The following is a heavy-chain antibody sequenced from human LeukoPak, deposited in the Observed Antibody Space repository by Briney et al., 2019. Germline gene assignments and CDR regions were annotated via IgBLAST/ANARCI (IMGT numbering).Heavy chain of an antibody. J-gene: IGHJ3*02. CDR3: ARVGATIDAFDI. D-gene: IGHD1-26*01. Sequence: PGGSLRLSCAASGFTFSSYWMLWVRQAPGKGLVWVSRINSDGSSTSYADSVKGRFTISRDNAKNTLYLQMNSLRAEDTAVYYCARVGATIDAFDIWGQGTMVTVSS. CDR1: GFTFSSYW. V-gene: IGHV3-74*01. CDR2: INSDGSST.